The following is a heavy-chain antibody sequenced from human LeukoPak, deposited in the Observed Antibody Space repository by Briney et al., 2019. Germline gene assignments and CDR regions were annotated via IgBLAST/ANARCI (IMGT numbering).Heavy chain of an antibody. J-gene: IGHJ2*01. CDR3: ARVLEDDSSSWPTEWYFDL. V-gene: IGHV1-46*03. CDR1: GYTFTSYY. Sequence: GASVKVSCKASGYTFTSYYMHWVRQAPGQGLEWMGIINPSGGSTSYAQKFQGRVTMTRDTSTSTVYMELSSLRSEDTAVYYCARVLEDDSSSWPTEWYFDLWGRGTLVTVSS. D-gene: IGHD6-13*01. CDR2: INPSGGST.